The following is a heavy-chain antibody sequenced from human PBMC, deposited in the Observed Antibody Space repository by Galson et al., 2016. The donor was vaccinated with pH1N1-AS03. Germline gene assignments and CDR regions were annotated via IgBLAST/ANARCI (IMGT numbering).Heavy chain of an antibody. CDR3: ARVSAGLTGYFYAMDV. CDR2: INPSDGNT. V-gene: IGHV1-46*01. D-gene: IGHD4/OR15-4a*01. J-gene: IGHJ6*02. CDR1: GYTFTSYY. Sequence: SVKVSCKASGYTFTSYYIHWVRQAPGQGREWMGIINPSDGNTNYAQRLQGRVTMTRDTSTSTVYMELSSLRSDDTAVYYCARVSAGLTGYFYAMDVWGQGPTVTVSS.